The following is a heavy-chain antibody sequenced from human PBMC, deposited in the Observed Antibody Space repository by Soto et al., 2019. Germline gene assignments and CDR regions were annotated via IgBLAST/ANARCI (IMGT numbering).Heavy chain of an antibody. CDR3: ASSSSARASYYFDY. J-gene: IGHJ4*02. V-gene: IGHV3-30-3*01. Sequence: GGSLRLSCAASGFTFSSYAMHWVRQAPGKGLEWVAVISYDGSNKYYADSVKGRFTISRDNSKNTLYLQMNSLRAEDTAVYYCASSSSARASYYFDYWGQGTLVTVSS. CDR1: GFTFSSYA. CDR2: ISYDGSNK. D-gene: IGHD6-6*01.